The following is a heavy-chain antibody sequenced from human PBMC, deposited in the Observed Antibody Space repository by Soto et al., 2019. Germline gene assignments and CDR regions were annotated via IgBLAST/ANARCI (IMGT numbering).Heavy chain of an antibody. CDR2: TNNDGSST. J-gene: IGHJ2*01. Sequence: EVQLVECAGVLVQPGRSLRLSCEASGYIVSSYWMHWVRQAPGKGLVWVARTNNDGSSTTYADSVKGRFTISRDNAKNTLYLQMNSLRAEDTAVYYCARGMQGSRYFDLWGRGTLVTVSS. CDR1: GYIVSSYW. CDR3: ARGMQGSRYFDL. V-gene: IGHV3-74*01.